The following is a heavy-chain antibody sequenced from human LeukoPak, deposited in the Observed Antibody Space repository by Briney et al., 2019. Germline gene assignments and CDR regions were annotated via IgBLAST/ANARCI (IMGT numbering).Heavy chain of an antibody. CDR2: IYPGDSDT. J-gene: IGHJ4*02. D-gene: IGHD3-9*01. Sequence: GESLKISCKGSGYSFTKYWLGWVRQMPGKGLEWMGVIYPGDSDTRYSPSFQGRVTISADKSINTAFLQWSSLKASDTAMYYCAITYSVLTGYYEGLDFWGQGTLVTVSS. V-gene: IGHV5-51*01. CDR1: GYSFTKYW. CDR3: AITYSVLTGYYEGLDF.